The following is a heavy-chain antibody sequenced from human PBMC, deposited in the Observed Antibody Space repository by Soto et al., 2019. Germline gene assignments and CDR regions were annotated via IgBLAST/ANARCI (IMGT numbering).Heavy chain of an antibody. CDR3: VSRVSGNDDY. D-gene: IGHD3-10*01. CDR2: ISSNGGTT. V-gene: IGHV3-64*01. Sequence: EVQLAESGGGMVQPGGSLRLSCVASGFTFSSYDMHWVRQAPGKGLEYVSSISSNGGTTYYGNSVKGRFTISRDNSKNTLYPQMGSRRAEDMAGYCCVSRVSGNDDYWGQGTLVTVSS. J-gene: IGHJ4*02. CDR1: GFTFSSYD.